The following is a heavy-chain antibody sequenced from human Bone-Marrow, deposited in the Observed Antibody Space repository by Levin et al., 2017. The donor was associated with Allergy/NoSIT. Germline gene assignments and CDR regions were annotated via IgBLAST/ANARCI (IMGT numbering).Heavy chain of an antibody. Sequence: GGSLRLSCAASGFTFSSYWMHWVRQAPGKGLVWVSRINSDGSSTSYADSVKGRFTISRDNAKNTLYLQMNSLRAEDTAVYYCARDREVPDGSVKGGYFDYWGQGTLVTVSS. J-gene: IGHJ4*02. CDR1: GFTFSSYW. D-gene: IGHD3-16*01. CDR2: INSDGSST. CDR3: ARDREVPDGSVKGGYFDY. V-gene: IGHV3-74*01.